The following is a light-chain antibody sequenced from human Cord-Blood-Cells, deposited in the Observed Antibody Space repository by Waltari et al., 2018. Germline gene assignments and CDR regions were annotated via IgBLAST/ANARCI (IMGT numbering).Light chain of an antibody. CDR3: QQYGSSPLT. Sequence: EIMLTQSPATPSLSPGETATLTCRASQSVSSSYLAWYQQKPGKAPRLLIYGASSRASGIPYRFSGSGSGTDFTLTISRLQPEDFAVYYCQQYGSSPLTFGQGTRLEIK. CDR1: QSVSSSY. V-gene: IGKV3-20*01. CDR2: GAS. J-gene: IGKJ5*01.